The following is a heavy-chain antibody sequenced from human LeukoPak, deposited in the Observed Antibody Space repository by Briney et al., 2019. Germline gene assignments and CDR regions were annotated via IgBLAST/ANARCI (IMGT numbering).Heavy chain of an antibody. CDR2: MNPNSGNT. D-gene: IGHD3-10*01. Sequence: ASVKVSCKVSGYTLTELSMHWVRQAPGKGLEWMAWMNPNSGNTGIYAQNFQGRITMTRDTSISTAYMELSSLTPEDTAVYYCARGGTLVRGVTLLSGMDVWGQGTTVTVS. CDR3: ARGGTLVRGVTLLSGMDV. V-gene: IGHV1-8*01. J-gene: IGHJ6*02. CDR1: GYTLTELS.